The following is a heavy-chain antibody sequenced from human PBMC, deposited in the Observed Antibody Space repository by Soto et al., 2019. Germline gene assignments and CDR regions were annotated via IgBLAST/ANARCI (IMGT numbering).Heavy chain of an antibody. J-gene: IGHJ4*02. Sequence: QVQLQESGPGLVKPSQTLSLTCTVSGGSISSGGYYWSWIRQHPGKGLEWIGYIYYSGSTYYNPSLKSRVTISVDTSKNQSSRKLSSVTAADTAVYYCERYYYDRSGPTNFDYWGQGTLVTVSS. CDR1: GGSISSGGYY. D-gene: IGHD3-22*01. CDR2: IYYSGST. CDR3: ERYYYDRSGPTNFDY. V-gene: IGHV4-31*03.